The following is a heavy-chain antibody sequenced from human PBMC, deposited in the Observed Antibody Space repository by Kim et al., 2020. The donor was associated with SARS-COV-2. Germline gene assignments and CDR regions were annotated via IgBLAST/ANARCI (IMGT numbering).Heavy chain of an antibody. D-gene: IGHD6-6*01. V-gene: IGHV1-2*06. CDR3: ARSYSSSRLDY. J-gene: IGHJ4*02. CDR2: INPNSGGT. Sequence: ASVKVSCKASGYTFTDYYFHWVRQAPGQGLEWMGRINPNSGGTNYAQKFQGRVTMTRDTSISTAYMELSRLTSDDTAVYYCARSYSSSRLDYWGQGTLVTVSS. CDR1: GYTFTDYY.